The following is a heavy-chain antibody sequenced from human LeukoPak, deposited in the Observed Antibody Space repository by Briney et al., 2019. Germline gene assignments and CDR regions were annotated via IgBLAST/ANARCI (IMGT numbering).Heavy chain of an antibody. Sequence: PGGSLRLSCAASGFTFSDYYMSWIRQAPGKGLEWVAYITSSGDDIYYADSVKGRFTISRDNAKNALFLRMNSLRAEDTATYYCASDIVATSGDFWGQGTLVSVSS. V-gene: IGHV3-11*01. CDR3: ASDIVATSGDF. CDR2: ITSSGDDI. D-gene: IGHD5-12*01. CDR1: GFTFSDYY. J-gene: IGHJ4*02.